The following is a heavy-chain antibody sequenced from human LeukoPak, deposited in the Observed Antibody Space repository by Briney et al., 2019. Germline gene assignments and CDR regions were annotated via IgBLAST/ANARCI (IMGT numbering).Heavy chain of an antibody. CDR2: INHSGST. Sequence: PSETLSLTCAVYGGSFSGYYWSWIRQPPGKGLEWIGEINHSGSTNYNPSLKSRVTISVDTSKNQFSLKLSSVTAADTAVYYCAAIYGDYVVVNWGQGTLVTVSS. V-gene: IGHV4-34*01. CDR3: AAIYGDYVVVN. CDR1: GGSFSGYY. D-gene: IGHD4-17*01. J-gene: IGHJ4*02.